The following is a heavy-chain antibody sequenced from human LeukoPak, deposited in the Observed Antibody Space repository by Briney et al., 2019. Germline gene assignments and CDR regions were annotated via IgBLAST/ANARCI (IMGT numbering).Heavy chain of an antibody. CDR3: AKSVRWFGELTNYFDY. CDR1: GFTFSSYW. D-gene: IGHD3-10*01. CDR2: IKQDGSEK. J-gene: IGHJ4*02. Sequence: GGPLRLSCAASGFTFSSYWMSWVRQAPGKGLEWVANIKQDGSEKYYVDSVKGRFTISRDNAKNSLYLQMNSLRAEDTAVYYCAKSVRWFGELTNYFDYWGQGTLVTVSS. V-gene: IGHV3-7*01.